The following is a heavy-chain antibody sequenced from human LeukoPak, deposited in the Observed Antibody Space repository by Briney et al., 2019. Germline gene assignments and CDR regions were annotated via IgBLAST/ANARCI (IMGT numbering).Heavy chain of an antibody. CDR1: GGTFSSYA. D-gene: IGHD5-24*01. CDR3: ARDPRDGYNKNDAFDI. CDR2: VIPIFGTA. J-gene: IGHJ3*02. Sequence: SVEVSCKASGGTFSSYAISWVRQAPGHRLEWMGGVIPIFGTANYAQEFQGRVTITADKSTSTAYMELSSLRSEDTAVYYCARDPRDGYNKNDAFDIWGQGTMVTVSS. V-gene: IGHV1-69*06.